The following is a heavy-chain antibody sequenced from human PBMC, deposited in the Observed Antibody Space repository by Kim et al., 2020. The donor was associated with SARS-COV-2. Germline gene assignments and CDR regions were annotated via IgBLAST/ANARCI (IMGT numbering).Heavy chain of an antibody. D-gene: IGHD3-10*01. CDR3: ARDGFFHDVSGSDYS. Sequence: ASVKVSCKVSGFTFSTSAMYWVRQAPGQRLEWMGWINAANGNTKYSERFQGRVTITRDMSASTAYMELSSLRYEDTAVYYCARDGFFHDVSGSDYSWGRGTLVTVSS. CDR1: GFTFSTSA. J-gene: IGHJ4*02. CDR2: INAANGNT. V-gene: IGHV1-3*01.